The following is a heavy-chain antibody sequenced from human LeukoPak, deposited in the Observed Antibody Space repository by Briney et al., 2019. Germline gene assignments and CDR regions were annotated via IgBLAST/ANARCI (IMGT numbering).Heavy chain of an antibody. Sequence: ASVKVSCKASGYTFTSYGISWVRQAPGQGLEWMGWISAYNGNTNYAQQLQGRVTMTRSTSMSTAYMELSSLRSEDTAVYYCARGPPNWGYDYWGQGTLVTVSS. D-gene: IGHD7-27*01. V-gene: IGHV1-18*01. CDR1: GYTFTSYG. CDR3: ARGPPNWGYDY. CDR2: ISAYNGNT. J-gene: IGHJ4*02.